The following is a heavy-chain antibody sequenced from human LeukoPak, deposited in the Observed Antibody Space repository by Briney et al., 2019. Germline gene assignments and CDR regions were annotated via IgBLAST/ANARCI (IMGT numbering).Heavy chain of an antibody. CDR2: IYYSGST. CDR1: GFTFSSYA. V-gene: IGHV4-31*02. CDR3: ASASSGAVAGTVLDY. J-gene: IGHJ4*02. D-gene: IGHD6-19*01. Sequence: LRLSCAASGFTFSSYAMSWVRQHPGKGLEWIGYIYYSGSTDYSPSLKSRLTISVDTSKNQFSLRLNSVTAADTAVYYCASASSGAVAGTVLDYWGQGTLVTVSS.